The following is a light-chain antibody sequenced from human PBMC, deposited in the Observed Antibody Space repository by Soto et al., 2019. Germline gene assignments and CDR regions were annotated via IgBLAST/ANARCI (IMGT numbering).Light chain of an antibody. CDR3: SSYTTSTTVM. CDR1: SNDVGNFNY. CDR2: EVT. J-gene: IGLJ3*02. Sequence: QSALTQPASVSGSPGQSITISCTGTSNDVGNFNYVSWYLQHPGKAPKLVIYEVTKRPSGVSNRFSGSKSGNTASLTISVLQAEDEADYYCSSYTTSTTVMLGGGTKLTVL. V-gene: IGLV2-14*01.